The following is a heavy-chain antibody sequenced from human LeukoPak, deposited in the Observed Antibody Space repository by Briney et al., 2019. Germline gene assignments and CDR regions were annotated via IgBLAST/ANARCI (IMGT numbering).Heavy chain of an antibody. CDR1: GFTFSSYG. CDR3: AREYGQLLGWIDP. Sequence: GGSLRLSCAASGFTFSSYGMPWVRQAPGKGLEWVAVISYDGLGQFYADSVRGRFTISRDKSKNTLYLQMNSLRVEDTAVYYCAREYGQLLGWIDPWGQGTLVTVSS. V-gene: IGHV3-30*03. J-gene: IGHJ5*02. D-gene: IGHD3-10*01. CDR2: ISYDGLGQ.